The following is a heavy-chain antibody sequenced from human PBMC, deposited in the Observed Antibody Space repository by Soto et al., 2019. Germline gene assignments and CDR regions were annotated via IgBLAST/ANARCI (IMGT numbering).Heavy chain of an antibody. Sequence: EVQLLESGGGLVQPGGSLRLSCAASGFTFSAYGMNWVRQAPGKGLEWVSGIIGSGTNTYYADSVKGRVTVSRDNSKNTLYLQMDSLRAEDTAFYYCAKEKAVAGFWYFDVWGRGTLVTVSS. CDR1: GFTFSAYG. J-gene: IGHJ2*01. CDR3: AKEKAVAGFWYFDV. V-gene: IGHV3-23*01. CDR2: IIGSGTNT. D-gene: IGHD6-19*01.